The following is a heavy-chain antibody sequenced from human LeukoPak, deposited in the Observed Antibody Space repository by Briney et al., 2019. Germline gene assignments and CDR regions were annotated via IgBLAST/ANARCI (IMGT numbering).Heavy chain of an antibody. CDR2: ISSSSSYI. J-gene: IGHJ4*02. V-gene: IGHV3-21*04. CDR1: GFTYSRHS. Sequence: GGSLRLSCATSGFTYSRHSINWVRQAPGKGLEWVSSISSSSSYIYYADSVKGRFTISRDNAKNSLYLQMNSLRAEDTAVYYCARETVTDSLDWGQGTLVTVSS. CDR3: ARETVTDSLD. D-gene: IGHD4-17*01.